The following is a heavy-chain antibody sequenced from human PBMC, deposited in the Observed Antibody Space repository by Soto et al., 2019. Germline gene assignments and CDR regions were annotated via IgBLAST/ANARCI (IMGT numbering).Heavy chain of an antibody. V-gene: IGHV3-23*01. J-gene: IGHJ6*03. CDR2: VSGSGGTT. D-gene: IGHD2-2*01. CDR3: AKGAYCSSTSGPGLSDYYYMDV. CDR1: GFTFSSYA. Sequence: EVQVLESGGGLVQPGGSQRLTCAASGFTFSSYAMSWVRQAPGKGLEWVSAVSGSGGTTNYADSVKGRFTISRDTSKNTLYLRRNSLRAEDTAVYPCAKGAYCSSTSGPGLSDYYYMDVWGEGTTVTVPS.